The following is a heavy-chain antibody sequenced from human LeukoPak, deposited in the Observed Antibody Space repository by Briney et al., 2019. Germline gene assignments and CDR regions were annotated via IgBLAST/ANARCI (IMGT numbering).Heavy chain of an antibody. CDR1: GFTFSAYA. CDR2: TTGSGDDT. CDR3: AKFTPANYYGSGSTFDY. Sequence: PGGSLRLSCAGSGFTFSAYAMSWVRQAPGKGLEWVSATTGSGDDTYYADSVKGRFTISRDSSRNTLYLQMNSLRAEDTAIYYCAKFTPANYYGSGSTFDYWGQGALVTVSS. V-gene: IGHV3-23*01. J-gene: IGHJ4*02. D-gene: IGHD3-10*01.